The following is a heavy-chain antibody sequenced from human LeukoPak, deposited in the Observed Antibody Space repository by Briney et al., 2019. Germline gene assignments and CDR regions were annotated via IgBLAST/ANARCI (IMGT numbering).Heavy chain of an antibody. J-gene: IGHJ4*02. CDR1: GYTFTSYD. CDR2: MNPNSGNT. D-gene: IGHD3-3*01. Sequence: GASVKVSCKASGYTFTSYDINWVRQATGQGLEWMGWMNPNSGNTGYAQKFQGRVTITRNTSISTAYMELSSLRSEDTAVYYCARGLLFPGIFGVVINQRGEYFDYWGQGTLVTVSS. V-gene: IGHV1-8*03. CDR3: ARGLLFPGIFGVVINQRGEYFDY.